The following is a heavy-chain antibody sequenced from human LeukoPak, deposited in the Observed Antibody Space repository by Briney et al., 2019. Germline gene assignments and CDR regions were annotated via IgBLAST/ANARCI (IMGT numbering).Heavy chain of an antibody. CDR1: GYTFTTYG. CDR3: ARVNRTNDRGDRGYLAY. J-gene: IGHJ4*02. Sequence: ASVKVSCKASGYTFTTYGITWVRQAPGQGLEWVAWINPYNADTEHAQKFQGRVTMTTDASTNTVYMELRSLTSDDTAGYYCARVNRTNDRGDRGYLAYWGQGTLATVAS. D-gene: IGHD4-17*01. V-gene: IGHV1-18*01. CDR2: INPYNADT.